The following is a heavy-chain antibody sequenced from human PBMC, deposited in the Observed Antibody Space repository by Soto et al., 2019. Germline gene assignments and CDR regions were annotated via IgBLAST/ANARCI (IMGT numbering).Heavy chain of an antibody. CDR2: ISSSSSYI. CDR3: ASEIVVVTAIPTFDY. Sequence: GGSLRLSCAASGFTFSSYSMNWVRQAPGKGLEWVSSISSSSSYIYYADSVKGRFTISRDNAKNSLYLQMNSLRAEDTAVYYCASEIVVVTAIPTFDYWGQGTLVTVSS. D-gene: IGHD2-21*02. V-gene: IGHV3-21*01. J-gene: IGHJ4*02. CDR1: GFTFSSYS.